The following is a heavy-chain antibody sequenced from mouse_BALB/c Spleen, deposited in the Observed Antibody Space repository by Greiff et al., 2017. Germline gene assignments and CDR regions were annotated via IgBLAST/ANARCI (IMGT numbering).Heavy chain of an antibody. D-gene: IGHD2-4*01. CDR2: IDPSDSET. J-gene: IGHJ3*01. V-gene: IGHV1S127*01. CDR1: GYSFTSYW. CDR3: ARSYYDDDEFAY. Sequence: VKLQESGPQLVRPGASVKISCKASGYSFTSYWMHWVKQRPGQGLEWIGMIDPSDSETRLNQKFKDKATLTVDKSSSTAYMQLSSPTSEDSAVYYCARSYYDDDEFAYWGQGTLVTVSA.